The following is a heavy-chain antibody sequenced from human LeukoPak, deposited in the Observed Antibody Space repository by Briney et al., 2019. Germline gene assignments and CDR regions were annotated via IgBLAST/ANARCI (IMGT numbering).Heavy chain of an antibody. CDR2: ISYDGSNK. D-gene: IGHD3-10*01. CDR1: GFTFSSYA. Sequence: GGSLRLSCAASGFTFSSYAMHWVRQAPGKGLEWVAVISYDGSNKYYADSVKGRFTISRDNSKNTLYLQMNSLRAEDTAVYYCARSMVRGVLYYYYGMDVWGKGTTVTVSS. J-gene: IGHJ6*04. V-gene: IGHV3-30-3*01. CDR3: ARSMVRGVLYYYYGMDV.